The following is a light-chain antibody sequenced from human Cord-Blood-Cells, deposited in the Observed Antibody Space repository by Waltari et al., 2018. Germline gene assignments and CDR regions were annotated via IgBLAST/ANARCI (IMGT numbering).Light chain of an antibody. V-gene: IGLV2-14*01. CDR1: SSDVGGSNY. CDR2: DVS. J-gene: IGLJ1*01. CDR3: SSYTSSSTLGV. Sequence: QSALTQPASVSGSPGQSITISCTGTSSDVGGSNYVSWYQQHPGKAPKLRIYDVSNRPSGVSNRFSSSKSVNTASLTISGLQAEDEADYYCSSYTSSSTLGVFGTGTKVTVL.